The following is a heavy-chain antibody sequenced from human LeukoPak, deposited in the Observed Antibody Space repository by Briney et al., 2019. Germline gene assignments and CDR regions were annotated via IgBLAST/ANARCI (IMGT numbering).Heavy chain of an antibody. Sequence: SETLSLTCAVYGGSFSGYYWSWIRQPPGKGLEWIGEINHSGSTNYNPSLKSRVTISVDTSKNQFSLKLSSVTAADTAVYYCARVKQWPVPPTNSFDPWGQGTLVTVSS. CDR1: GGSFSGYY. CDR3: ARVKQWPVPPTNSFDP. V-gene: IGHV4-34*01. D-gene: IGHD6-19*01. J-gene: IGHJ5*02. CDR2: INHSGST.